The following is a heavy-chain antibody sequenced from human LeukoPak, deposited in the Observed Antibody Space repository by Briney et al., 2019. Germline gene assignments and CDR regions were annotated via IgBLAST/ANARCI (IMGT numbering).Heavy chain of an antibody. CDR3: ARVLELRAFDY. D-gene: IGHD1-7*01. CDR2: IYYSGST. V-gene: IGHV4-59*12. CDR1: GGSISSYY. J-gene: IGHJ4*02. Sequence: SETPSLTCTVSGGSISSYYWSWIRQPPGRGLEWIGYIYYSGSTNYNPSLKGRVTISVDTSKNQFSLKLTSVTAADTAVYYCARVLELRAFDYWGQGTLVTVSS.